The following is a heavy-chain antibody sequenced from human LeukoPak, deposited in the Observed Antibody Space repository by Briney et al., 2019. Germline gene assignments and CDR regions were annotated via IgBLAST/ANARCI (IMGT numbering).Heavy chain of an antibody. J-gene: IGHJ6*03. V-gene: IGHV4-34*01. CDR1: GGSFSGYY. Sequence: SETLSLTCAVYGGSFSGYYWSWIRQPPGKGLEWIGEINHSGSTNYNPSLKSRVTISVDTSKNQFSLKLSSVTAAGTAVYYCARGNYYYYMDVWGNGTTVTVSS. CDR3: ARGNYYYYMDV. CDR2: INHSGST.